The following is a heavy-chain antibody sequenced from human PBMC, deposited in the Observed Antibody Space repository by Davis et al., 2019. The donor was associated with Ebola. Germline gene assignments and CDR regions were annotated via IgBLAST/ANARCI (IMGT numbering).Heavy chain of an antibody. V-gene: IGHV3-30-3*01. Sequence: GESLKISCAASGFTFPNAWMNWVRQAPGKGLEWVAVISYDGSNKYYADSVKGRFTISRDNSKNTLYLQMNSLRAEDTAVYYCARGLGLYYYYGMDVWGQGTTVTVAS. CDR1: GFTFPNAW. D-gene: IGHD6-19*01. J-gene: IGHJ6*02. CDR2: ISYDGSNK. CDR3: ARGLGLYYYYGMDV.